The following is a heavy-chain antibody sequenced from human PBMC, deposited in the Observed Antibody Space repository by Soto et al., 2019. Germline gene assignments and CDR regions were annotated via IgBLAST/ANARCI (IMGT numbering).Heavy chain of an antibody. CDR1: GGTFSSYA. J-gene: IGHJ6*02. CDR3: ARGRGTTGYYYYGMDV. V-gene: IGHV1-69*06. Sequence: SVKVSCKASGGTFSSYAISWVRQAPGQGLEWMGGIIPIFGTANCAQKFQGRVTITADKSTSTAYMELSSLRSEDTAVYYCARGRGTTGYYYYGMDVWGQGTTVTVSS. CDR2: IIPIFGTA. D-gene: IGHD1-1*01.